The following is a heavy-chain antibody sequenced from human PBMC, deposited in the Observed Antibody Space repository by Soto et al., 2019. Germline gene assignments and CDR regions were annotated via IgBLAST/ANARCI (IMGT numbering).Heavy chain of an antibody. J-gene: IGHJ6*02. D-gene: IGHD3-9*01. CDR1: GYTFTSYA. CDR3: ARNVVRYFDWRYGMDV. CDR2: INAGNGNT. V-gene: IGHV1-3*01. Sequence: GASVKVSCKASGYTFTSYAMHWVRQAPGQRLEWMGWINAGNGNTKYSQKFQGRVTITRDTSASTAYMELSSLRSEDTALYYCARNVVRYFDWRYGMDVWGQGTTVTVSS.